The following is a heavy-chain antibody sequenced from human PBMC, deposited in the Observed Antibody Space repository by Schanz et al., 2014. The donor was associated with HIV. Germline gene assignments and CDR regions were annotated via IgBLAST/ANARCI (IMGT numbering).Heavy chain of an antibody. J-gene: IGHJ6*02. CDR2: MIWNNGI. CDR3: TRDGGCSGSACYGYRMDV. Sequence: ELQLAESGGRLEQPGGSLRLSCAASGFIFSDYSMNWVRQAPGKGLEWVAHMIWNNGIYYAGSVKGRFTISRDNAKNTLFLQMNNLREDDTAVYYCTRDGGCSGSACYGYRMDVWGQGTTVTVSS. CDR1: GFIFSDYS. V-gene: IGHV3-48*02. D-gene: IGHD1-26*01.